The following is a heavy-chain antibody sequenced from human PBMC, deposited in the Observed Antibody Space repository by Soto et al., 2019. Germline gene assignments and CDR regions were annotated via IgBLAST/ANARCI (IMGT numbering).Heavy chain of an antibody. V-gene: IGHV3-48*01. CDR2: ISSSSSTI. CDR3: ARAATIYYYYYMDV. D-gene: IGHD5-12*01. J-gene: IGHJ6*03. CDR1: GFTFSSYS. Sequence: PGGSLRLSCAASGFTFSSYSMNWVRQAPGKGLEWVSYISSSSSTIYYADSVKGRFTISRDNAKNSLYLQMNSLRAEDTAVYYCARAATIYYYYYMDVWGKGTTVTVSS.